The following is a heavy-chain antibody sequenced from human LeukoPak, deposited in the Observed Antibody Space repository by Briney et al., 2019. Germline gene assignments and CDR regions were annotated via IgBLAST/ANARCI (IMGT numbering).Heavy chain of an antibody. CDR3: AKGGAITIFGVVILDY. Sequence: GGSLRLSCAASGFTFSSYAMSWVRQAPGKGLEWVSAISGSGGSTYYADSVKGRFTISRDNSKNTLYLQMNSLRAEDTAVYYCAKGGAITIFGVVILDYWGQGTLVTVSS. J-gene: IGHJ4*02. CDR2: ISGSGGST. CDR1: GFTFSSYA. D-gene: IGHD3-3*01. V-gene: IGHV3-23*01.